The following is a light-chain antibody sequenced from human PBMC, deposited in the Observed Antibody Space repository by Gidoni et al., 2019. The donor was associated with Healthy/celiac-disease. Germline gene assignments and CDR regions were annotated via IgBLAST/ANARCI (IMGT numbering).Light chain of an antibody. Sequence: DIVMTQSPLSLPVTPGEPASISCRSSQSLLHSNGYNYLDWYLQKPGQSPQLLIYLGSNRASGVPDRFSVSGSGTDFTLKISRVEAEDVWVYYCMQALQTPLTFGGGTKVEIK. J-gene: IGKJ4*01. CDR2: LGS. V-gene: IGKV2-28*01. CDR1: QSLLHSNGYNY. CDR3: MQALQTPLT.